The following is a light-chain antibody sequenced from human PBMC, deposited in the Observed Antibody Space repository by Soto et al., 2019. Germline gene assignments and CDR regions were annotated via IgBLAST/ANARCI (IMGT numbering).Light chain of an antibody. CDR2: SNN. CDR1: SSNIGSNT. V-gene: IGLV1-44*01. Sequence: QSVLTQPPSASGTPGQRVTISCSGSSSNIGSNTVNWYQQLPRTAPKLLIYSNNQRPSGVPDRFSGSKSGTSASLAISGLQSEDEADYYCAAWDDSLNAYVVFGGGTKLTVL. J-gene: IGLJ2*01. CDR3: AAWDDSLNAYVV.